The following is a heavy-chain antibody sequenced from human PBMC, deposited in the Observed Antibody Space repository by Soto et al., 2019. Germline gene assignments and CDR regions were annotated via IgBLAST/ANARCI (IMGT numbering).Heavy chain of an antibody. Sequence: PVKVSCKASGCTFSSYAISWRRHAPGQGLEWMGGIIPIFGTANYAQKFQGRVTITADESTSTAYMELSSLRSEDTAVYYCASRNTPGGGLVITYYYYYGMDVWGQGTTVTVSS. CDR2: IIPIFGTA. V-gene: IGHV1-69*13. J-gene: IGHJ6*02. CDR1: GCTFSSYA. D-gene: IGHD3-9*01. CDR3: ASRNTPGGGLVITYYYYYGMDV.